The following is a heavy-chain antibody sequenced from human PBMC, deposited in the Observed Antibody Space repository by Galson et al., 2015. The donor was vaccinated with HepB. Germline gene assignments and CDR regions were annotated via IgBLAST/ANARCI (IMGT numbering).Heavy chain of an antibody. V-gene: IGHV3-7*01. CDR1: GFRFSRYW. CDR3: ARIELEVLPLYYYYYMDV. Sequence: SLRLSCAASGFRFSRYWMTWVRQAPGKGLEWVANIKQDGGEKYYVDSVKGRFTISRDNAKNSLYLQMNSLRAEDTAVYYCARIELEVLPLYYYYYMDVWGKGTTVTVSS. CDR2: IKQDGGEK. J-gene: IGHJ6*03. D-gene: IGHD1-7*01.